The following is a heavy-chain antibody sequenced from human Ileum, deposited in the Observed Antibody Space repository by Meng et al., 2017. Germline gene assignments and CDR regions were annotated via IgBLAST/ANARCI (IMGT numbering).Heavy chain of an antibody. CDR1: GASSSSGNW. J-gene: IGHJ4*02. V-gene: IGHV4-4*02. Sequence: VQLVESVPGLGAPLGPLSLTCSVSGASSSSGNWGSWVRQSPGKGLEWIGEMYHSGTTNYNPSLKSRVTIALDTSKNQLSLKLTSVTAADTAVYYCARHIGVPGTRGFDYWGQGTLVTVSS. CDR3: ARHIGVPGTRGFDY. D-gene: IGHD6-19*01. CDR2: MYHSGTT.